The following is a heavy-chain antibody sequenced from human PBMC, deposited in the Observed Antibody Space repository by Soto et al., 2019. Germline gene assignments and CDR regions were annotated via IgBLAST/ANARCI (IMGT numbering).Heavy chain of an antibody. CDR1: GGSVGSGDSF. CDR2: IYSSGST. Sequence: QVQLQESGPGLVKPSQTLSLTCTVSGGSVGSGDSFWTWIRQPPGKGLEWIGYIYSSGSTYYNPSLKSRGAISVDTSKNLCSLRLNSVTAADTAVYYCAADRGNSNNWQLDYWGQGTLVTVSS. CDR3: AADRGNSNNWQLDY. J-gene: IGHJ4*02. D-gene: IGHD1-20*01. V-gene: IGHV4-30-4*01.